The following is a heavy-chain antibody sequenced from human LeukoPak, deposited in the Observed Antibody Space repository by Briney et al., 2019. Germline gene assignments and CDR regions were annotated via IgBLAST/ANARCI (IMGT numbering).Heavy chain of an antibody. J-gene: IGHJ6*03. V-gene: IGHV3-30*04. CDR1: GFTFSNYA. CDR3: ARDPGPYGDYMDV. D-gene: IGHD1-1*01. Sequence: GGSLRLSCAVSGFTFSNYAMHWVRQAPGKGLEWVAVRSYDGSNKYYADSVKGRFTISRDNSKNTLYLQMNSLRVEDTAVYYCARDPGPYGDYMDVWAKGTTVTVSS. CDR2: RSYDGSNK.